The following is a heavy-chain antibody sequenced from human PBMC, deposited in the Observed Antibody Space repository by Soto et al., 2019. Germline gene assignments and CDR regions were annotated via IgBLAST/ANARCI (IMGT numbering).Heavy chain of an antibody. D-gene: IGHD1-26*01. CDR1: GFTFSNSN. CDR2: ITSSSSYI. V-gene: IGHV3-21*01. Sequence: SLRLSCAASGFTFSNSNLNWVRQAPGKGLEWVSSITSSSSYIHYADSVKGRFTISRDNAKNSLYLQMNSLRAEDTAVYYCAKESGSYFYWGQGTLVTVSS. J-gene: IGHJ4*02. CDR3: AKESGSYFY.